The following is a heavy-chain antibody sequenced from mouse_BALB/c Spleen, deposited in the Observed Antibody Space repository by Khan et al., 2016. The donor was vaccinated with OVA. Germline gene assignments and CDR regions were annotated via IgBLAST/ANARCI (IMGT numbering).Heavy chain of an antibody. J-gene: IGHJ3*01. CDR3: SRPGGYYAWFAY. Sequence: EVKLEVSGGGLVQPGGSMKLSCVASGFTFSNFWMNWVRQSPEKGLEWVAEIRLKSNNYATHYAESVKGRFPISRDDSTSSVYLQMNNLRAEDTCIYYCSRPGGYYAWFAYWGQGTLVTVAA. D-gene: IGHD2-3*01. V-gene: IGHV6-6*02. CDR1: GFTFSNFW. CDR2: IRLKSNNYAT.